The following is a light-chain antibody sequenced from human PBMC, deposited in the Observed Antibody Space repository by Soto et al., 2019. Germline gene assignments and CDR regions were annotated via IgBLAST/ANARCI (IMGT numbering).Light chain of an antibody. CDR3: RQYGGSTGT. Sequence: EIVLTQSPDTLSLSPGERATLSSRASQSVPNSRLAWYQQKTGQAPSIVISDNSIRATGIPDRLSGSGSGTDLNPTISRLEPEDFEIYDGRQYGGSTGTFGQGTRLEIK. CDR1: QSVPNSR. J-gene: IGKJ5*01. CDR2: DNS. V-gene: IGKV3-20*01.